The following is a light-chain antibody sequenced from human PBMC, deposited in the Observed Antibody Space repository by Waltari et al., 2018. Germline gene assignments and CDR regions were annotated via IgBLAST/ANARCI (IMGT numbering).Light chain of an antibody. J-gene: IGLJ2*01. Sequence: QSALTQEASVSGTVGQKVTLSCSGNSNNVGSYGVGWYQQISRGVPKNVMFGDSLPSGIPDRFSASKSGTTASLTISGLQPEDEADYYCSTWDSSLSIRVFGGGTRLTVL. V-gene: IGLV1-36*01. CDR2: GD. CDR1: SNNVGSYG. CDR3: STWDSSLSIRV.